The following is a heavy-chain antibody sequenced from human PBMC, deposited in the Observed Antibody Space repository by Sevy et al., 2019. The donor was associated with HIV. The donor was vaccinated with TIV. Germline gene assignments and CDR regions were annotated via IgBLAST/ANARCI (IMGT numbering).Heavy chain of an antibody. CDR3: ARHWKEDYYDLDY. CDR1: GGSISSSSYY. Sequence: SETLSLTCTVSGGSISSSSYYWGWIRQPPGKGLEWIGSIYYSGSTYYNPSLKSRVTISVDTSKNQFSLKLSSVTAADTPVYYCARHWKEDYYDLDYWGQGTLVTVSS. V-gene: IGHV4-39*01. CDR2: IYYSGST. J-gene: IGHJ4*02. D-gene: IGHD3-22*01.